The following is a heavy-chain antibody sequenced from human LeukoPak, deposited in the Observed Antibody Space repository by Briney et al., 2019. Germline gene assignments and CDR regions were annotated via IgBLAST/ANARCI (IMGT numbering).Heavy chain of an antibody. CDR3: ATGGSSGWTFNY. CDR1: GFTFSNTW. J-gene: IGHJ4*02. CDR2: IKSKTDGGTT. Sequence: PGGSLRLSCAASGFTFSNTWMSWVRQAPGKGLEWVGRIKSKTDGGTTDYAAPVKGRFTISRDDSKNTLYLQMNSLTTEDTAVYHCATGGSSGWTFNYWGQGTLVTVSS. D-gene: IGHD6-19*01. V-gene: IGHV3-15*01.